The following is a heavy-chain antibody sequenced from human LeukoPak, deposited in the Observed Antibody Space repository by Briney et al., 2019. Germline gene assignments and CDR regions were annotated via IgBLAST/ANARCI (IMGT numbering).Heavy chain of an antibody. CDR1: GFTFSSYW. J-gene: IGHJ3*02. V-gene: IGHV3-74*01. CDR2: INSDGGDT. D-gene: IGHD5-24*01. Sequence: GGSLRLSCTASGFTFSSYWIHWVRQPPGKGLLWVSRINSDGGDTIYADSVRGRFTISRDNAKNTLYLQMNSLGAEDTAVYYCARGGYNHAFDIWGQGTVVTVSS. CDR3: ARGGYNHAFDI.